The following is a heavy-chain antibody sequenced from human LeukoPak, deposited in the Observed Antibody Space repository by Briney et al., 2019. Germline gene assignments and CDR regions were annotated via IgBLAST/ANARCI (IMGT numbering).Heavy chain of an antibody. V-gene: IGHV1-69*13. CDR3: ARKYRSGYSYGVFDY. CDR2: IIPIFGTA. D-gene: IGHD5-18*01. J-gene: IGHJ4*02. CDR1: GGTFSSYA. Sequence: SVKVSCKASGGTFSSYAISWVRQAPGQGLEWMGGIIPIFGTANYAQKFQGRVTITADESTSTAYMELSSLRSEDTAVYYCARKYRSGYSYGVFDYWGQGTLVTVSS.